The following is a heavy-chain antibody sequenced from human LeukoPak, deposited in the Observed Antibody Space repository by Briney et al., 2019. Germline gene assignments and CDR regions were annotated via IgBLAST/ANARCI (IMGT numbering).Heavy chain of an antibody. D-gene: IGHD6-13*01. CDR1: GGSISSGGYY. Sequence: SETLSLTCTVSGGSISSGGYYWSWIRQHPGKGLEWIGYIYYSGSTYYNPSLKSRVTILVDTSKNQFSLKLSSVTAADTAVYYCARDMRGSSSWYYSYYYYYGMDVWGQGTTVTVSS. CDR3: ARDMRGSSSWYYSYYYYYGMDV. V-gene: IGHV4-31*03. J-gene: IGHJ6*02. CDR2: IYYSGST.